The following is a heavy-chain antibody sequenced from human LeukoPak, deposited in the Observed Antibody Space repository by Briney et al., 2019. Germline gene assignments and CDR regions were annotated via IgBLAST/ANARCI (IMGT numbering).Heavy chain of an antibody. CDR3: AKDPLKPVGYSSGWYRGGY. J-gene: IGHJ4*02. CDR2: ISGSGGST. V-gene: IGHV3-23*01. CDR1: GFTFSSYA. D-gene: IGHD6-19*01. Sequence: GGSLRLSCAASGFTFSSYAMSWVRQAPGKGPEWVSAISGSGGSTYYADSVKGRFTISRDNSKNTLYLQMNSLRAEDTAVYYCAKDPLKPVGYSSGWYRGGYWGQGTLVTVSS.